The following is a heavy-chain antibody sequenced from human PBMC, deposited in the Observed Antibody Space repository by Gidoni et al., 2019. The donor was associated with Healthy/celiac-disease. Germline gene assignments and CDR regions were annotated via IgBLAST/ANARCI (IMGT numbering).Heavy chain of an antibody. CDR2: IWYDGSNK. CDR3: ARGQYSSSWYSDYGMDV. CDR1: GSTFSSYG. V-gene: IGHV3-33*01. J-gene: IGHJ6*02. Sequence: QVQLVESGGGVVQPGRSLRLYSAASGSTFSSYGMHWVGQAPGQGLEWVAVIWYDGSNKYYADSVKGRFTISRDNSKNTLYLQMNSLRAEDTAVYYCARGQYSSSWYSDYGMDVWGQGTTVTVSS. D-gene: IGHD6-13*01.